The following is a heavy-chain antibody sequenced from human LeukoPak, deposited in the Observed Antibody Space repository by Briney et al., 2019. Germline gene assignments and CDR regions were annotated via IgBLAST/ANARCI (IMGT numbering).Heavy chain of an antibody. V-gene: IGHV3-21*06. Sequence: PGGSLRLSCAASGFTFKNYGMNWVRQAPGEGLEWVSSISSGATYIDNADSVKGRFTISRDNATNSLYLEMNSLRAEDTAVYYCARSKGGAQREYGMDVWGQETTVTVSS. CDR3: ARSKGGAQREYGMDV. CDR2: ISSGATYI. D-gene: IGHD1-1*01. J-gene: IGHJ6*02. CDR1: GFTFKNYG.